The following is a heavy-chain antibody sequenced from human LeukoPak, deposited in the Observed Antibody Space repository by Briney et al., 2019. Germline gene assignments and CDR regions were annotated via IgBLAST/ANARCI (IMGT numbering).Heavy chain of an antibody. Sequence: ASVKVSCKASGYTFTGYYMHWVRQAPGQGLEWMGWINPNSGGTNYAQKFQGRVTMTRDTSIGTAYMELSGLRSDDTAVYYCARAYYYDSSGLKWRDWFDPWGQGTLVTVSS. V-gene: IGHV1-2*02. J-gene: IGHJ5*02. D-gene: IGHD3-22*01. CDR1: GYTFTGYY. CDR2: INPNSGGT. CDR3: ARAYYYDSSGLKWRDWFDP.